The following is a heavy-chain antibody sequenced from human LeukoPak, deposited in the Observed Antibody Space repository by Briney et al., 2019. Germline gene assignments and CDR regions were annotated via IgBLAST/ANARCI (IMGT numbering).Heavy chain of an antibody. V-gene: IGHV6-1*01. CDR2: THFRSTWYS. CDR1: GDSVASGSAS. Sequence: SQTLSLTCAISGDSVASGSASWNWIRQSPSRGLEWLGRTHFRSTWYSDYAVFVTSRITITADTSKNQVSLQLNSVTPEDPAVYYCARVISSGWTSLDSWGQGTLVTVSS. D-gene: IGHD6-19*01. J-gene: IGHJ4*02. CDR3: ARVISSGWTSLDS.